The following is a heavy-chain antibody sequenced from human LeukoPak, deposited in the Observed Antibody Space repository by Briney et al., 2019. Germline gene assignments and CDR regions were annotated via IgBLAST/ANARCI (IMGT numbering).Heavy chain of an antibody. CDR2: ISGSGGST. CDR3: AKDKGITMIVVVITGYLDY. Sequence: GGSLRLSCAASGFTFSSYAMSWVRQAPGKGLEWVSAISGSGGSTYYADSVKGRFTISRDNSKNTLYLQMNSLRAEDTAVYYCAKDKGITMIVVVITGYLDYWGQGTLVTVSS. D-gene: IGHD3-22*01. J-gene: IGHJ4*02. V-gene: IGHV3-23*01. CDR1: GFTFSSYA.